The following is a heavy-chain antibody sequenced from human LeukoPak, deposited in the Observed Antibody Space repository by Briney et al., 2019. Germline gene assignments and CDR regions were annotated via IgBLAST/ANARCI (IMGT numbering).Heavy chain of an antibody. CDR1: VGSFSGYY. CDR3: ARGHHWNIDY. D-gene: IGHD1-1*01. CDR2: INHSGST. J-gene: IGHJ4*02. V-gene: IGHV4-34*01. Sequence: PSETLSLTCAVYVGSFSGYYWSLIRQPPGKGLEWIGEINHSGSTNYNPSLKSRVTISVDTSKNQFSLKLSSVTAADTAVYYCARGHHWNIDYWGQGTLVTVSS.